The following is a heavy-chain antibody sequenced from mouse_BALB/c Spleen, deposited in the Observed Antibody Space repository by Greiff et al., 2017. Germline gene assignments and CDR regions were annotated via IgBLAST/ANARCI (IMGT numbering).Heavy chain of an antibody. D-gene: IGHD2-14*01. V-gene: IGHV3-2*02. Sequence: EVQLQESGPGLVKPSQSLSLTCTVTGYSITSDYAWNWIRQFPGNKLEWMGYISYSGSTSYNPSLKSRISITRDTSKNQFFLQLNSVTTEDTATYYCARSDYYRFFAYWGQGTLVTVSA. CDR2: ISYSGST. CDR1: GYSITSDYA. CDR3: ARSDYYRFFAY. J-gene: IGHJ3*01.